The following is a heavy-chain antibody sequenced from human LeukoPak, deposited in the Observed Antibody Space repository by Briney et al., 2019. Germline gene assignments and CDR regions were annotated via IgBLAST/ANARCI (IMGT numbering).Heavy chain of an antibody. Sequence: PGGSLRLSCAASGLTFSNYGMHWVRQAPGKGLEWVAVISYDGSNKYYADSFKGRFTISRDNSKNTLYLQMNSLRAEDTAVYYCAKDKILGSSGWYYFDYWGQGTLVTVSS. V-gene: IGHV3-30*18. D-gene: IGHD6-19*01. CDR3: AKDKILGSSGWYYFDY. CDR2: ISYDGSNK. CDR1: GLTFSNYG. J-gene: IGHJ4*02.